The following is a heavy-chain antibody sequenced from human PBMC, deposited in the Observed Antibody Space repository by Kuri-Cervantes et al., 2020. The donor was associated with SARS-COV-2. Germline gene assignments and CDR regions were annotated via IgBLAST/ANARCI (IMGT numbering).Heavy chain of an antibody. D-gene: IGHD1-26*01. CDR1: GGTFSSYA. J-gene: IGHJ4*02. CDR2: IIPIFGTA. V-gene: IGHV1-69*13. CDR3: ARERASGGAGDFDY. Sequence: SVKVSCKASGGTFSSYAISWVRQAPGQGLEWMGGIIPIFGTANYAQKFQGRVTITADESTSTAHMELSSLRSEDTAVYYCARERASGGAGDFDYWGQGTLVTVSS.